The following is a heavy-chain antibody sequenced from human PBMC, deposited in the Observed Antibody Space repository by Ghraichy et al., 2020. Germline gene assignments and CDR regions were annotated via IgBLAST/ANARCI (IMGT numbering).Heavy chain of an antibody. J-gene: IGHJ4*02. Sequence: SETLSLTCTVSGGSINSYYWSWIRQPPGKGLEWIGYMFYSGSTSYNPSLKSRVTMSLDTSKNQFSLNLTSVTAADTAIYYCARRGASGSPETLWGQGTLVTVSS. CDR2: MFYSGST. CDR1: GGSINSYY. V-gene: IGHV4-59*08. CDR3: ARRGASGSPETL. D-gene: IGHD3-10*01.